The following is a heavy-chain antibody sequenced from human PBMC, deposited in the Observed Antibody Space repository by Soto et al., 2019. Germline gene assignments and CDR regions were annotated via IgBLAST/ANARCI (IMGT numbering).Heavy chain of an antibody. CDR1: GGTFSSYA. D-gene: IGHD6-25*01. Sequence: ASVKVSCKASGGTFSSYAISWVLQAPGQGLEWMGGIIPIFGTANYAQKFQGRVTITADESTSTAYMELSSLRSEDTAVYYCANSDDSRAASQGGMDVWGQGTTVTVSS. CDR3: ANSDDSRAASQGGMDV. J-gene: IGHJ6*02. CDR2: IIPIFGTA. V-gene: IGHV1-69*13.